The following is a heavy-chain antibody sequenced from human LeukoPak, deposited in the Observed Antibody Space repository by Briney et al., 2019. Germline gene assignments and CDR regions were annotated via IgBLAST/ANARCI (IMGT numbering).Heavy chain of an antibody. J-gene: IGHJ6*02. V-gene: IGHV3-74*01. Sequence: GGPLRLSCAASGFTFSSYWMHWVRQAPGKGLVWVSRINSDGSSTSYADSVKGRFTISRDNAKNTLYQQMNSLRAEDTAVYYCAREDPLLWGYYYYYGMDVWGQGTTVTVSS. CDR2: INSDGSST. CDR3: AREDPLLWGYYYYYGMDV. CDR1: GFTFSSYW. D-gene: IGHD3-10*01.